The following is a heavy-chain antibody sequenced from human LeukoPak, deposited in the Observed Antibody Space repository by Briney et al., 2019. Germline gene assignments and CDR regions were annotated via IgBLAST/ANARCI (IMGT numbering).Heavy chain of an antibody. CDR3: AREQVVGTYYLEL. D-gene: IGHD6-6*01. Sequence: ASVKVSCMASGYTFTSYYMHWVRQAPGQGLEWMGMISPSGGSTSYAQKFQGRVTMTRETSASTVYMERSSLRSDDTAVYYCAREQVVGTYYLELWGQGPLVTVSS. V-gene: IGHV1-46*01. J-gene: IGHJ4*02. CDR2: ISPSGGST. CDR1: GYTFTSYY.